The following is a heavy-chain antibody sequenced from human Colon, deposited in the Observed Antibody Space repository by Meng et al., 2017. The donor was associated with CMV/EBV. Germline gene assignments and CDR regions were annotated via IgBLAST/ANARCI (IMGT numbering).Heavy chain of an antibody. CDR2: ISGSGDTV. V-gene: IGHV3-48*04. J-gene: IGHJ6*02. CDR3: AREVGVTVVGSLIRGLAV. CDR1: GFIFTDYA. Sequence: GESLKISCTASGFIFTDYAMAWVRQAPGKGLEWVSYISGSGDTVYYADSVKGRFTVSRDNAKNSLYLQMTSLRAEDTAVYYCAREVGVTVVGSLIRGLAVWGQGTTVTVSS. D-gene: IGHD3-10*01.